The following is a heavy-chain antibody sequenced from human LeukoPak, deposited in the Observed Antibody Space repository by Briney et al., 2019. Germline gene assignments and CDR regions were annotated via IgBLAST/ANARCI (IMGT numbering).Heavy chain of an antibody. J-gene: IGHJ2*01. CDR1: GFTFSNYW. CDR2: INQDGTST. Sequence: GGSLRLSCAASGFTFSNYWMSWVRQAPGKGLEWVANINQDGTSTNYVDSVKGRFTISRDNAKNSLYLQMNSLRAEDTAVYYCAKSNSATIDGWYFDLWGRGTLVTVSS. D-gene: IGHD5-24*01. V-gene: IGHV3-7*03. CDR3: AKSNSATIDGWYFDL.